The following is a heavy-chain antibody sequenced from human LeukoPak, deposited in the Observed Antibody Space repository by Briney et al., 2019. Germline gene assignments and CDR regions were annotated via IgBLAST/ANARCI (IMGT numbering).Heavy chain of an antibody. CDR1: GFTFSSYW. V-gene: IGHV3-7*01. CDR2: IKQDGSEK. D-gene: IGHD3-3*01. CDR3: ARDLWDYDFWSGYFDY. J-gene: IGHJ4*02. Sequence: GGSLRLSCAASGFTFSSYWMSWVRQAPGKGLEWVANIKQDGSEKYYVDSVKGRFTISRDNAKNSLYLQMNRLRAEDTAVYYCARDLWDYDFWSGYFDYWGQGTLVTVSS.